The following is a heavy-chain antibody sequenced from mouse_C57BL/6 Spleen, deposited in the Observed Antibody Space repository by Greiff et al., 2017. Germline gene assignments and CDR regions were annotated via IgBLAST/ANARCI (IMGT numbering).Heavy chain of an antibody. CDR2: IDPEDGET. J-gene: IGHJ4*01. D-gene: IGHD2-1*01. CDR3: ARALYYGNYGAMDY. Sequence: VQLQQSGAELVKPGASVKLSCTASGFNIKDYYMPWVKQRTEQGLEWIGRIDPEDGETKYAPKFQGKATITADTSSNTAYLQLSSLTSEDTAVYYCARALYYGNYGAMDYWGQGTSVTVSS. V-gene: IGHV14-2*01. CDR1: GFNIKDYY.